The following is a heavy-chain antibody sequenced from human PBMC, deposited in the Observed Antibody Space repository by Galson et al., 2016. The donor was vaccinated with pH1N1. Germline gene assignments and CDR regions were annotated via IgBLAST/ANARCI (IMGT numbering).Heavy chain of an antibody. D-gene: IGHD4-17*01. CDR3: ATPMDYGDYVLNY. Sequence: SLRLSCAASGFTFSNYWMHWVRQVPGKGLEWVSDISDTGDSTYYADSVKGRFSISRGSSKNTLYLQMNSLRAEDTAVYYCATPMDYGDYVLNYWGQGTLVTVSS. CDR2: ISDTGDST. CDR1: GFTFSNYW. J-gene: IGHJ4*02. V-gene: IGHV3-23*01.